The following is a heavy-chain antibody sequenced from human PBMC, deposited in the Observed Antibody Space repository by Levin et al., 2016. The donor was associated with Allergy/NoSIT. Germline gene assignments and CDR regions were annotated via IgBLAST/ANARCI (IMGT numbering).Heavy chain of an antibody. CDR2: IFYSGTT. J-gene: IGHJ6*02. Sequence: RQAPGKGLEWIGYIFYSGTTTYNPSLRGRVTISVDTSKNQFSLKLSSVTAADTAVYYCARDSIPGRRYYYGLDVWGQGTTVTVSS. CDR3: ARDSIPGRRYYYGLDV. V-gene: IGHV4-59*01. D-gene: IGHD2-2*02.